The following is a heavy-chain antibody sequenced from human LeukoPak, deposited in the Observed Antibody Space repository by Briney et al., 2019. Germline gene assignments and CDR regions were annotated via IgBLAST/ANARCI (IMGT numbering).Heavy chain of an antibody. CDR1: GFTFSSYS. J-gene: IGHJ5*02. V-gene: IGHV3-21*01. CDR3: ARDFGGGRPPTTVTNP. Sequence: GGSLRLSCAASGFTFSSYSMNWVRQAPGKGLEWVSSISSSSSYIYYADSVKGRFTISRDNAKNSLYLQMNSLRAEDTAVYYCARDFGGGRPPTTVTNPWGQGTLVTFSS. D-gene: IGHD4-11*01. CDR2: ISSSSSYI.